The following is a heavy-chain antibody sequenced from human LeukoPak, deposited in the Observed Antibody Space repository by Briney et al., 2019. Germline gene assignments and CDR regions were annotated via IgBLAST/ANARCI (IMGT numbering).Heavy chain of an antibody. D-gene: IGHD6-13*01. J-gene: IGHJ4*02. CDR2: NSWDDDK. V-gene: IGHV2-5*02. Sequence: SALTLVSPAQALTLTCTFSGFSLTTHKVGVGWIRQPPGKALGWLSLNSWDDDKRDSPSPSSRLTITKDTSRNQVDLTLTNMAPMDTATYYCAYTDGYGSSWFFDHWGQGSLVTVSS. CDR1: GFSLTTHKVG. CDR3: AYTDGYGSSWFFDH.